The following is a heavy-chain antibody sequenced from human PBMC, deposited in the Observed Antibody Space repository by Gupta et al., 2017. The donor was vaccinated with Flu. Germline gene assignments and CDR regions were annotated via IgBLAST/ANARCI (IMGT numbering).Heavy chain of an antibody. Sequence: QVQLVESGGGVVQPGRSLRLSCAASGFTFSSYGMHWVRQATGKGLEWVAVIWYDGSNKYYADSVKGRFTISRDNSKNTLYLQMNSLRAEDTAVYYCARSSGEAYYYDSSGYYYFDYWGQGTLVTVSS. CDR1: GFTFSSYG. CDR3: ARSSGEAYYYDSSGYYYFDY. J-gene: IGHJ4*02. CDR2: IWYDGSNK. V-gene: IGHV3-33*01. D-gene: IGHD3-22*01.